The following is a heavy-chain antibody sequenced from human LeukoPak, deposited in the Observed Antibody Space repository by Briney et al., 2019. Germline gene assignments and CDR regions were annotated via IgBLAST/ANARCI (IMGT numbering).Heavy chain of an antibody. CDR1: GYTFTGYY. V-gene: IGHV1-2*02. Sequence: ASVKVSCKASGYTFTGYYMHWVRQAPGQGLEWMGWINPNSGGTNCAQKFQGRVTMTRDTSISTAYMELSRLRSDDTAVYYCARDLKGGYSYGLGVTPDYWGQGTLVTVSS. J-gene: IGHJ4*02. CDR2: INPNSGGT. CDR3: ARDLKGGYSYGLGVTPDY. D-gene: IGHD5-18*01.